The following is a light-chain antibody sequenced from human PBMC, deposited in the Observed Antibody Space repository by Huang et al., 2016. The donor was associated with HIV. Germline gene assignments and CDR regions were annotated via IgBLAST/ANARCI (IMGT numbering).Light chain of an antibody. CDR1: QSVRRS. J-gene: IGKJ4*01. CDR3: QQYSKWPLT. CDR2: DAS. V-gene: IGKV3-11*01. Sequence: ESVLTQSPGTLSLSPGERATLSCRASQSVRRSLAWYQQKPGQAPRLLIYDASARATGIPVRFSGSGSGTDCTLTISSLESEDFAVYYCQQYSKWPLTVGGGTKVEIK.